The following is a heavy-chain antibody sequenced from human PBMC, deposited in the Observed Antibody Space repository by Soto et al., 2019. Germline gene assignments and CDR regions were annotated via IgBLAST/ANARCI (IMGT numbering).Heavy chain of an antibody. V-gene: IGHV3-21*01. D-gene: IGHD3-3*01. J-gene: IGHJ6*03. CDR1: GFTFSSYS. Sequence: GGSLRLSCAASGFTFSSYSMNWVRQAPGKGLEWVSSISSSSSYIYYADSVKGRFTISRDNAKNSLYLQMNSLRAEDTAVYYCARNKLEWLFGQQIHPGHYYYMDVWGKGTTVTVSS. CDR3: ARNKLEWLFGQQIHPGHYYYMDV. CDR2: ISSSSSYI.